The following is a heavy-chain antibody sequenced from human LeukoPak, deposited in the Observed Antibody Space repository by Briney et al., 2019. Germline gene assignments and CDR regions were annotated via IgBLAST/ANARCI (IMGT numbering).Heavy chain of an antibody. CDR2: ISYDGSNK. D-gene: IGHD3-22*01. CDR3: AKRDYYDSSGFSPLFQH. V-gene: IGHV3-30-3*01. Sequence: GRSLRLSCAASGFTFSSYAMHWVRQAPGKGLEWVAVISYDGSNKYYADSVKGRFTVSRDNSQNILYLQLSNLRAEDTAVYYCAKRDYYDSSGFSPLFQHWGPGTLVTVSS. CDR1: GFTFSSYA. J-gene: IGHJ1*01.